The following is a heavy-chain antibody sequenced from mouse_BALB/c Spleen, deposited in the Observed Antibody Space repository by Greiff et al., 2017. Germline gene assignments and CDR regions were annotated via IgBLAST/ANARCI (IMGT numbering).Heavy chain of an antibody. CDR3: ARGSPSDY. V-gene: IGHV5-4*02. CDR1: GFTFSDYY. J-gene: IGHJ2*01. Sequence: EVKLVESGGGLVKPGGSLKLSCAASGFTFSDYYMYWVRQTPEKRLEWVATISDGGSYTYYPDSVKGRFTISRDNAKNNLYLQMSSLKSEDTAMYYCARGSPSDYWGQGTTLTVSS. CDR2: ISDGGSYT.